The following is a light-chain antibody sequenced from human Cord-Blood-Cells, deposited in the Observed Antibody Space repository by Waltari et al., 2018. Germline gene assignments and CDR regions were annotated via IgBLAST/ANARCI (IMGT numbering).Light chain of an antibody. V-gene: IGLV2-14*01. Sequence: QSALTQPASVSGSPGQSITISCTGTSSDVGGYNYVSWYQQHPGKAPKLLIYDVSKRPAGVYNRFSGSKSGNTASLPISGLQAEDEADYYCSSYTSSSTLVFGGGTKLTVL. J-gene: IGLJ2*01. CDR1: SSDVGGYNY. CDR2: DVS. CDR3: SSYTSSSTLV.